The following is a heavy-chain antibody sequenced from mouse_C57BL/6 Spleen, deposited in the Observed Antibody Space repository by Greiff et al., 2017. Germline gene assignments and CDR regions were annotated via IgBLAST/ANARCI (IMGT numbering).Heavy chain of an antibody. D-gene: IGHD1-1*01. CDR2: IYPSDSET. J-gene: IGHJ3*01. Sequence: VQLQQPGAELVRPGSSVKLSCKASGYTFTSYWMDWVKQRPGQGLEWIGNIYPSDSETHYNQKFKDKATLTVDKSSSTAYMQLSSLTSEDSAVYYCASWGYGSSYLAYWGQGTLVTVSA. CDR1: GYTFTSYW. CDR3: ASWGYGSSYLAY. V-gene: IGHV1-61*01.